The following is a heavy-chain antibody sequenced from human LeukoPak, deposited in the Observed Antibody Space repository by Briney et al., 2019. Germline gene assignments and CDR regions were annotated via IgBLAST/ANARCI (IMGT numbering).Heavy chain of an antibody. CDR1: GYTFTGYY. Sequence: ASVKVSCKASGYTFTGYYMHWVRQAPGQGLEWMGRINPNSGGTNYAQKFQGRVTMTRDTSISTAYMELSRLRSDDTAVYYCARGRTYYDSSGPVDYWGQGTLVTVSS. D-gene: IGHD3-22*01. J-gene: IGHJ4*02. V-gene: IGHV1-2*06. CDR3: ARGRTYYDSSGPVDY. CDR2: INPNSGGT.